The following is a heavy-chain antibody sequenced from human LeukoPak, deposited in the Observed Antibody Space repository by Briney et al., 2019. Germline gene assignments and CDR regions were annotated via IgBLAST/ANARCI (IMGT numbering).Heavy chain of an antibody. D-gene: IGHD3-3*01. J-gene: IGHJ6*03. CDR1: GGSISSGDYY. Sequence: SQTLSLTCTVSGGSISSGDYYWSWIRQPPGKGLEWIGYIYYSGSTYYNPSLKSRVTISVDTSKNQFSLTLSSVTAADTAVYYCARTGLDFWSGYYGDYYYYMDVWGKGTTVTVSS. V-gene: IGHV4-30-4*08. CDR2: IYYSGST. CDR3: ARTGLDFWSGYYGDYYYYMDV.